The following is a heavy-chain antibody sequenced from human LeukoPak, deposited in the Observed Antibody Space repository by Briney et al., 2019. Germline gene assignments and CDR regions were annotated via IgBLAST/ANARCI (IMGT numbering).Heavy chain of an antibody. V-gene: IGHV4-4*09. CDR2: IQVNGDT. Sequence: SEPLSLTCTVSGDSVSGHYWSWIRQAPGKGLECIGYIQVNGDTNYNPSLKDQGTLSLDTSKNQFSLRLRSVTAADTAVYYCARTARYLDSWGPGTLVTVSS. D-gene: IGHD2-15*01. CDR3: ARTARYLDS. CDR1: GDSVSGHY. J-gene: IGHJ4*02.